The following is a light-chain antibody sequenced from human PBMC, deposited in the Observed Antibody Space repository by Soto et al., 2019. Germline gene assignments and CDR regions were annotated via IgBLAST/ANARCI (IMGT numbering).Light chain of an antibody. V-gene: IGKV1-5*03. J-gene: IGKJ2*01. Sequence: DIQMTQSPSTLSASVGDRVTITCRTSQSISTWLAWYQQKPGKAPKLLIYKAINLQSGVPSRFSGSGSGTEFSLTISSMHPDDFATYYCQQYNDFQYIFGQGTRLEMK. CDR1: QSISTW. CDR2: KAI. CDR3: QQYNDFQYI.